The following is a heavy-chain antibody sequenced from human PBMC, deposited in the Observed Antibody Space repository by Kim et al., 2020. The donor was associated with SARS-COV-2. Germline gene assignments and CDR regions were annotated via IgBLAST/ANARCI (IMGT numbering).Heavy chain of an antibody. CDR1: GYTFTGYY. V-gene: IGHV1-2*02. Sequence: ASVKVSCKTSGYTFTGYYIHWVRQAPGQGIEWMGWIYPFTGASNLAQKFQGRVTMTSDTSISTVYMELPSLRSDDTAVYFCARSFDYYETRGSDYWGQGTLVTVSS. CDR2: IYPFTGAS. CDR3: ARSFDYYETRGSDY. D-gene: IGHD3-22*01. J-gene: IGHJ4*02.